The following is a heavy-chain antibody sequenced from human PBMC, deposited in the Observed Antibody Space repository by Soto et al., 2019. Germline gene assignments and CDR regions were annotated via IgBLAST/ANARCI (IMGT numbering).Heavy chain of an antibody. Sequence: GESLKISCKGSGYSFTSYWISWVRQMPGKGLEWMGRIDPSDSYTNYSPSFQGHVTISADKSISTAYLQWSSLKASDTAMYYCARPFSGIAVAGTEAFDIWGQGTMVTVSS. J-gene: IGHJ3*02. CDR1: GYSFTSYW. CDR3: ARPFSGIAVAGTEAFDI. D-gene: IGHD6-19*01. CDR2: IDPSDSYT. V-gene: IGHV5-10-1*01.